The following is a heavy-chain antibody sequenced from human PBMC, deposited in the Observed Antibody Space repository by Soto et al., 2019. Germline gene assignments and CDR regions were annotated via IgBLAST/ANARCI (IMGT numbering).Heavy chain of an antibody. J-gene: IGHJ5*02. V-gene: IGHV4-34*01. D-gene: IGHD3-3*01. CDR2: INHSGST. Sequence: SETLYLTCAVYGGSFSGYYWSWIRQPPGKGLEWIGEINHSGSTNYNPSLKSRVTISVDTSKNQFSLKLSSVTAADTAVYYCARGSYDLWSGYYYWFDPWGQGTLVTVSS. CDR3: ARGSYDLWSGYYYWFDP. CDR1: GGSFSGYY.